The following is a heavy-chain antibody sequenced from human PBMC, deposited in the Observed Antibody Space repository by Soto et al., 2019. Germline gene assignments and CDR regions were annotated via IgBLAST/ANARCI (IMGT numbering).Heavy chain of an antibody. V-gene: IGHV1-69*12. J-gene: IGHJ4*02. CDR1: GGTFSSYA. CDR3: ASECLAASTPHY. CDR2: IIAIFGKA. Sequence: QVQLVQSGAEVKKPGSSVKVSCKASGGTFSSYAISWVRQAPGQGLEWMGGIIAIFGKANYAQKFQGRVTITADESTSTAYMERSSLRSEDTAVYYFASECLAASTPHYWGQGTLVTVSS. D-gene: IGHD6-13*01.